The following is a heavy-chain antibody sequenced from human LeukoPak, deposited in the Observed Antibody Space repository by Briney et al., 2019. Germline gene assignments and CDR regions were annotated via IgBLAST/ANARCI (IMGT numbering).Heavy chain of an antibody. V-gene: IGHV3-23*01. CDR3: ARLWFGESTFDY. J-gene: IGHJ4*02. CDR1: GFTFSSHA. D-gene: IGHD3-10*01. CDR2: ISGSGGST. Sequence: GGSLRLSCAASGFTFSSHAMSWVRQAPGKGLEWVSAISGSGGSTYYADSVKGRFTISRDNSKNTLYLQMNSLRAEDTAVYYCARLWFGESTFDYWGQGTLVTVSS.